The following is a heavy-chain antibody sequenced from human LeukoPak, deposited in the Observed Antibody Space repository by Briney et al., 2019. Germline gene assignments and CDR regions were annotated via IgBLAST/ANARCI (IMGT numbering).Heavy chain of an antibody. CDR3: ARGGITMIVTGAFDI. CDR1: GYSFPAKY. J-gene: IGHJ3*02. Sequence: ASVKVSCKASGYSFPAKYMHWVRQAPGQGLEWMGWINPNSGDTTSAQKFQGRVTITADKSTSTAYMELSSLRSEDTAVYYCARGGITMIVTGAFDIWGQGTMVTVSS. CDR2: INPNSGDT. D-gene: IGHD3-22*01. V-gene: IGHV1-2*02.